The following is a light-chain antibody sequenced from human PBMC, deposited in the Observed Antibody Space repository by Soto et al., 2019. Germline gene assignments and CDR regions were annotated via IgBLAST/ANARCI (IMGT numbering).Light chain of an antibody. CDR3: HQYYSTPWT. CDR2: WAS. V-gene: IGKV4-1*01. Sequence: DNVMTKSPDSLAVSLGERATINCKSSSNSKNSLAWYQQKPGQPPKLLITWASTRESGVPDRISGSGSETDFTLTISSLQAEDVAVYYCHQYYSTPWTFGQGTKVEIK. J-gene: IGKJ1*01. CDR1: SNSKNS.